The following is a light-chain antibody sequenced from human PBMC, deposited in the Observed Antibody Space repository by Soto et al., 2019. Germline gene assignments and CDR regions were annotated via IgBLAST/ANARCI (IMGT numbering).Light chain of an antibody. CDR2: GAS. V-gene: IGKV3-20*01. CDR1: QSVSSGY. CDR3: QEYGNSPPLS. Sequence: DIVLTQSPGTLSLSPGEGATLSCRASQSVSSGYLAWYQQKPGQTPKLLIYGASNSATGIPDRFSGSGSGTAFTLTISRLEPEDFAVYYCQEYGNSPPLSFGGGTKVETK. J-gene: IGKJ4*01.